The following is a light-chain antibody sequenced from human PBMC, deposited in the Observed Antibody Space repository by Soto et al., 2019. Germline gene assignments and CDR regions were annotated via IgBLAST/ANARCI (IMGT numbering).Light chain of an antibody. J-gene: IGKJ4*01. V-gene: IGKV3-15*01. CDR2: GIS. CDR3: QQYNSWPLT. CDR1: QSVNSN. Sequence: EIVMTQSPATLSVSPGERATLSCRASQSVNSNYLAWYQQKPGQAPRLLIYGISTRATGIPTRISGSGSGTEFTLTISSLQSEDFAVYYCQQYNSWPLTFGGGTKGDIK.